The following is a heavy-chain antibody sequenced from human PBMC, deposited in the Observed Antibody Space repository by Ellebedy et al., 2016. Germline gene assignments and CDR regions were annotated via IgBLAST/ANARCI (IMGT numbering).Heavy chain of an antibody. CDR1: GGSISSTSYS. CDR2: IYSGGTT. Sequence: SETLSLTCTVSGGSISSTSYSWGWIRQSPGKGLEWIGSIYSGGTTYYNPSLKSRVTISVDTSKNHFSLKLTSVTAADTAVYYCATPFGIGGSNWFDPWGQGTLVTVSS. D-gene: IGHD1-26*01. CDR3: ATPFGIGGSNWFDP. J-gene: IGHJ5*02. V-gene: IGHV4-39*02.